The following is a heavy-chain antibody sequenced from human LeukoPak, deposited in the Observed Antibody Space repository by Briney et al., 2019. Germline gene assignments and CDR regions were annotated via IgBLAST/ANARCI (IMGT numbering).Heavy chain of an antibody. J-gene: IGHJ4*02. Sequence: GGSLRLSCAASGFTVSSSFIYWVRRAPGKGLEWVSFIHRDDKTYYADSVKGWFTMSRDSSKNTLYLQMNSLGADDTAVYYCAREVISTPSYFDYWGQGILVTVSS. CDR3: AREVISTPSYFDY. CDR1: GFTVSSSF. CDR2: IHRDDKT. V-gene: IGHV3-53*01. D-gene: IGHD2-2*01.